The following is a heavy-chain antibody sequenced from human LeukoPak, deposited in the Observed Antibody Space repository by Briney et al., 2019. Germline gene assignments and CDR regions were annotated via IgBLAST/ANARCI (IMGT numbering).Heavy chain of an antibody. Sequence: GESLKISCKGSGYNFTRYWVGWVRQMPGKGLQCLGTIYPGDSDTRYSPSFQGQVTISVDKSVSTAYLQWSSLKASDTAMYYCARSDSSGGARGIQYWGQGTPVTVSS. CDR2: IYPGDSDT. J-gene: IGHJ1*01. CDR3: ARSDSSGGARGIQY. V-gene: IGHV5-51*01. D-gene: IGHD3-22*01. CDR1: GYNFTRYW.